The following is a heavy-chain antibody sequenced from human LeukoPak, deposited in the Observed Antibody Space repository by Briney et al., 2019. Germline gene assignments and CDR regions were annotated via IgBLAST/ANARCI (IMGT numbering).Heavy chain of an antibody. J-gene: IGHJ4*02. CDR2: ISYDGSNT. CDR1: GFIFSTYG. CDR3: AKTLYDILTGYFDY. D-gene: IGHD3-9*01. V-gene: IGHV3-30*18. Sequence: GGSLRLSCAASGFIFSTYGMHWVRPAPGKGLEWVAVISYDGSNTYYADSVKGRFTISRDNSKNTLYLHMNSLRAEDTAVYYCAKTLYDILTGYFDYWGQGTLVTVSS.